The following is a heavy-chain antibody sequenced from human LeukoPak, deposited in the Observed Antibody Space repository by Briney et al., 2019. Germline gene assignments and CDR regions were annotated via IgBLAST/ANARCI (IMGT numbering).Heavy chain of an antibody. Sequence: SVKVSCKASGGTSSSYAISWVRQAPGQGLEWMGRIIPIFGTANYAQKFQGRVTITTDESTSTAYMELSSLRSEDTAVYYCARGSQLWFLFLNWGQGTLVTVSS. J-gene: IGHJ4*02. CDR1: GGTSSSYA. CDR2: IIPIFGTA. CDR3: ARGSQLWFLFLN. D-gene: IGHD5-18*01. V-gene: IGHV1-69*05.